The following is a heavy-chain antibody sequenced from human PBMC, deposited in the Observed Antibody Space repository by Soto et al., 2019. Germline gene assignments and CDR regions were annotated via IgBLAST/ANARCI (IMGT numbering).Heavy chain of an antibody. J-gene: IGHJ4*02. CDR2: ISAYNGNT. CDR1: GYTFTNYD. CDR3: ARLVSGYYSIDS. D-gene: IGHD3-22*01. Sequence: ASVKVSCKTSGYTFTNYDISWVPQAPGQGLEWMGWISAYNGNTNYAQNLQGRVTMTTDTSTSTAYMELRSLRSDDTAVYYCARLVSGYYSIDSWGQGTLVTVSS. V-gene: IGHV1-18*01.